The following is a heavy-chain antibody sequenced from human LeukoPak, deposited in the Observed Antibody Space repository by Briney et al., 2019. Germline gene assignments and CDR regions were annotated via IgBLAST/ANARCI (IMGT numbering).Heavy chain of an antibody. J-gene: IGHJ5*02. Sequence: PSETLSLTCAVSGGSFSGYYWTWIRQPPGKGLEWIGEINDSGRTNYNPSLKSRVIISVDTSKNQFSLKVNSVTAADTAVYYCARPLGYCSDSRCPQSWFDPWGQGTLVTVSS. CDR2: INDSGRT. V-gene: IGHV4-34*01. CDR1: GGSFSGYY. CDR3: ARPLGYCSDSRCPQSWFDP. D-gene: IGHD2-15*01.